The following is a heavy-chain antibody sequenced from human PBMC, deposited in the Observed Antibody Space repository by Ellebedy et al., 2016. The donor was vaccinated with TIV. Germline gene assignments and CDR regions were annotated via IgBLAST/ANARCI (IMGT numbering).Heavy chain of an antibody. D-gene: IGHD1-1*01. J-gene: IGHJ4*02. CDR1: GFTVSTHG. Sequence: GGSLRLSXAASGFTVSTHGMHWVRQAPGKGLEWVAGIEYDGSKLYYADSVRGRFTISRDFSKNTLYLQMNSLRVEDTAVYYCAKDTGTIANREVFDYWGQGTLVTVSS. CDR2: IEYDGSKL. CDR3: AKDTGTIANREVFDY. V-gene: IGHV3-33*05.